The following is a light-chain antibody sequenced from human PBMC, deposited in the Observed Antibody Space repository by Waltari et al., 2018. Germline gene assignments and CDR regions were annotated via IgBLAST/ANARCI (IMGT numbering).Light chain of an antibody. V-gene: IGLV2-23*02. J-gene: IGLJ3*02. Sequence: QSALTQPASVSGSPGQSISISCIGTSSDIGTFNLVSWYLQYPGTAPKLLIYDVSQRPCGGSNRFSGDESGNTASLTISGLQAEDEAIYYCCSYAGSRTWVFGGGAKLTVL. CDR2: DVS. CDR1: SSDIGTFNL. CDR3: CSYAGSRTWV.